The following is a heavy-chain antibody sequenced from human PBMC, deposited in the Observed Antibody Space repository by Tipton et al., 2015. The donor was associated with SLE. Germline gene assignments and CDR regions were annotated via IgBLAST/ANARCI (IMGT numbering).Heavy chain of an antibody. D-gene: IGHD3-10*01. CDR1: GGSISSSSYY. J-gene: IGHJ4*02. V-gene: IGHV4-39*07. Sequence: TLSLTCTVSGGSISSSSYYWGWIRQPPGKGLEWIGSIYYSGSTNYNPSLKSRVTISVDTSKNQFSLKLSSVTAADTAVYYCARGGFGELLFDYWGQGTLVTVSS. CDR2: IYYSGST. CDR3: ARGGFGELLFDY.